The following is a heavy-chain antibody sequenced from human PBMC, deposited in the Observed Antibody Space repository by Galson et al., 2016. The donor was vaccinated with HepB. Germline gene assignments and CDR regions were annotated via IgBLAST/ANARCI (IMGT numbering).Heavy chain of an antibody. Sequence: SLRVSCAASGFTFSSYWMTWVRQAPGKGLEWVANVDKDGTEKYSVDSVKGRFTISRDNAKNSLYLQMNTLRAEDTAVYYCARDLHDTRGVTDAPGGPDFDYWGQGTLVTVSS. CDR3: ARDLHDTRGVTDAPGGPDFDY. V-gene: IGHV3-7*03. D-gene: IGHD4-23*01. J-gene: IGHJ4*02. CDR1: GFTFSSYW. CDR2: VDKDGTEK.